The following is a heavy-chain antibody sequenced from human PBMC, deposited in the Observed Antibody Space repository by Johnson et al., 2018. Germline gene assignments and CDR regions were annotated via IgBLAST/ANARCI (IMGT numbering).Heavy chain of an antibody. V-gene: IGHV3-33*01. CDR3: ARATLGYYYGMDV. CDR1: GFTFSSYG. J-gene: IGHJ6*02. D-gene: IGHD1-1*01. CDR2: IWYDGSNK. Sequence: QVQLVQSGGGVVQPGRSLRLSCAASGFTFSSYGMHWVRQAPGKGLEWVAVIWYDGSNKYYADSVKGRFTISRDNSKNPLYLQMNSLRAEDTAVYYCARATLGYYYGMDVWGQGTTVTVSS.